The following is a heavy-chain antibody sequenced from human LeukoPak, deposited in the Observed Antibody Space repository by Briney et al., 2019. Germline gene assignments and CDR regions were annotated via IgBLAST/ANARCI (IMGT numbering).Heavy chain of an antibody. CDR1: GYTFTSYG. CDR3: ARDVDDIFKSDPVGVELNAFDI. V-gene: IGHV1-18*01. J-gene: IGHJ3*02. CDR2: VSAYNGNT. D-gene: IGHD3-9*01. Sequence: VASVKVSCKASGYTFTSYGISWVRQAPGQGLEWMGWVSAYNGNTNYAQKLQGRVTMTTDTSTSTAYMELRSLRSDDTAVYYCARDVDDIFKSDPVGVELNAFDIWGQGTMVTVSS.